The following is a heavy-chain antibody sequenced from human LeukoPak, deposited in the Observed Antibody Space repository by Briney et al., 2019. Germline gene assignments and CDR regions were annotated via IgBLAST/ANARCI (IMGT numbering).Heavy chain of an antibody. Sequence: SGPTLVKPTQTLTLTCTFSGFSLSTSGVGVGWIRQPPGKALEWLALIYWDDDKRYSPSLKSRLTITKDTSKNQVVLTMTNMDPVDTATYHCAHSNRYSSSWYLYHWFDPWGQGTLVTVSS. J-gene: IGHJ5*02. CDR2: IYWDDDK. CDR3: AHSNRYSSSWYLYHWFDP. D-gene: IGHD6-13*01. V-gene: IGHV2-5*02. CDR1: GFSLSTSGVG.